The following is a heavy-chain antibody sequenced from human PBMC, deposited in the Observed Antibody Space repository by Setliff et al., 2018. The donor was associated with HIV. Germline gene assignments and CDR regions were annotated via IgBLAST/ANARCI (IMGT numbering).Heavy chain of an antibody. V-gene: IGHV3-7*01. Sequence: PGGSLRLSCTASGFTFSNYWMSWVRQAPGKGLEWVANINQDGSEKYYLVSVKGRFTISRDHAKNSVFLQMDSLRAEDTAVYYCARDSGPFEDYIWGTYRPIYFQYWGRGTLVTVSS. CDR2: INQDGSEK. CDR1: GFTFSNYW. J-gene: IGHJ1*01. D-gene: IGHD3-16*02. CDR3: ARDSGPFEDYIWGTYRPIYFQY.